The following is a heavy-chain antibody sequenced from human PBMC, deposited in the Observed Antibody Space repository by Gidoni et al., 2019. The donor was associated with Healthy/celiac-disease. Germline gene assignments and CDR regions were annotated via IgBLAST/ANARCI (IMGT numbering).Heavy chain of an antibody. CDR1: GGTFSSYA. V-gene: IGHV1-69*04. Sequence: QVQLVQSGAEVKKPGSSVKVSCKASGGTFSSYAISWVRQAPGLGLEWMGRIIPILGIANYAQKFQGRVTITADKSTSTAYMELSSLGSEDTAVYYCARLEDTAMVVANDAFDIWGQGTMVTVSS. J-gene: IGHJ3*02. D-gene: IGHD5-18*01. CDR2: IIPILGIA. CDR3: ARLEDTAMVVANDAFDI.